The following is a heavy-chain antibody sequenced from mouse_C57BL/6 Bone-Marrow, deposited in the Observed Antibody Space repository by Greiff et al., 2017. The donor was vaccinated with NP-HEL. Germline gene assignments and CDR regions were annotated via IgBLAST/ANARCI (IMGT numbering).Heavy chain of an antibody. Sequence: QVQLQQSGAELARPGASFPLSFPSSGYTFTSYGISWVKQRTGQGLEWIGEIYPRSGNTYYNEKFKGKATLTADKSSSTAYMELRSLTSEDSAVYFCARPVVAWYFDVWGTGTTGTVSS. V-gene: IGHV1-81*01. CDR2: IYPRSGNT. CDR1: GYTFTSYG. CDR3: ARPVVAWYFDV. J-gene: IGHJ1*03. D-gene: IGHD1-1*01.